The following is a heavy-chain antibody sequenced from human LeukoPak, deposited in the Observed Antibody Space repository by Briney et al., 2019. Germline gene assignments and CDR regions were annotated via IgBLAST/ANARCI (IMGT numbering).Heavy chain of an antibody. CDR2: IKPDGSET. D-gene: IGHD6-19*01. CDR3: AGPPQAGPFDY. V-gene: IGHV3-7*01. J-gene: IGHJ4*02. CDR1: GFIFSNYW. Sequence: PGGSLRLSCAASGFIFSNYWMSWVRQAPGKGLEWVAHIKPDGSETNYVDSLKGRFTISRDNAKNSVYLQMNRLRAEDTAVYYCAGPPQAGPFDYWGQGVLVSVSS.